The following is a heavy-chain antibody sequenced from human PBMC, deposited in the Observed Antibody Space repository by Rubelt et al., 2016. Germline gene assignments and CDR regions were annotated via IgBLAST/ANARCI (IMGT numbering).Heavy chain of an antibody. V-gene: IGHV3-23*04. D-gene: IGHD3-22*01. J-gene: IGHJ4*02. CDR2: TSGSGDSR. Sequence: EVQLVESGGGLVQPGRSLRLSCAVSGFTFDDYAMHWVRQTPGKGLEWVSITSGSGDSRYYADSVRGRFHISRDNSKNTWYLQMNSLRAEDTAVYYCAKGVSSDWRPFDYWGQGTLVTVSS. CDR1: GFTFDDYA. CDR3: AKGVSSDWRPFDY.